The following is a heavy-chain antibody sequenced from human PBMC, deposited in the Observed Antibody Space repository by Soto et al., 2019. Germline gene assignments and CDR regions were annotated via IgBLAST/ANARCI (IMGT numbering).Heavy chain of an antibody. D-gene: IGHD2-8*01. CDR2: ISASNGNT. Sequence: ASVKVSCKASGYTFTSYGFSWVRQAPVQGLEWMGWISASNGNTNYAQKLQGRVTMTTDTSTGTAYMELRSLRSDDTATYYCARESVRYWRDGVCYQGYYNFATDVWGQGTTVTVSS. CDR1: GYTFTSYG. CDR3: ARESVRYWRDGVCYQGYYNFATDV. V-gene: IGHV1-18*01. J-gene: IGHJ6*02.